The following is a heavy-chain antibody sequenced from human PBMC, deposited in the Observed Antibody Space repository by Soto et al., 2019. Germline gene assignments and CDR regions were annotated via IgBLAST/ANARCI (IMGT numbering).Heavy chain of an antibody. CDR2: INSDGSAT. Sequence: PGGSLRLSCAASGFTFSSYWMHWVRQTAGKGLVWVSKINSDGSATRYADSVKGRFTISRDNAKYTVYLQMNSLRAEDTAVYYCASLNSFGSDYWGQGTLVTVSS. D-gene: IGHD5-18*01. J-gene: IGHJ4*02. CDR3: ASLNSFGSDY. CDR1: GFTFSSYW. V-gene: IGHV3-74*01.